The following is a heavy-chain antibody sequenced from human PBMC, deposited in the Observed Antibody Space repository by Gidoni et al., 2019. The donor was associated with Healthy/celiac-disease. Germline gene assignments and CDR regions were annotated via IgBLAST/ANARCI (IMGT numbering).Heavy chain of an antibody. J-gene: IGHJ6*02. CDR3: ARGALRYFVYYYYGMDV. CDR2: INWNGGST. V-gene: IGHV3-20*04. CDR1: GFTFDDYG. Sequence: CPASGFTFDDYGMSWVRQAPGKGLEWVSGINWNGGSTGYADSVKGRFTISRDNAKNSLYLQMNSLRAEDTALYYCARGALRYFVYYYYGMDVWGQGTTVTVSS. D-gene: IGHD3-9*01.